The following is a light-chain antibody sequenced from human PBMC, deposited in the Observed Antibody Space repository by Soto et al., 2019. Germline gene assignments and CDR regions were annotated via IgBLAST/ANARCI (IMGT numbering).Light chain of an antibody. CDR1: QGISSY. CDR2: DAS. V-gene: IGKV1-9*01. CDR3: QQLHTDPYT. Sequence: DIQLTQSPSFLSASVGDRVTITCRASQGISSYLAWYQQKPGEAPNLLIYDASVMQSGVPSRFSGGGSGSEFTLTISSLQPEDFATYYCQQLHTDPYTFGQGTKLEIK. J-gene: IGKJ2*01.